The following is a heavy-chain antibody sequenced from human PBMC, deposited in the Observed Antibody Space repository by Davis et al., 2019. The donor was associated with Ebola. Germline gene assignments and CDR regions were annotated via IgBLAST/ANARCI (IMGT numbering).Heavy chain of an antibody. Sequence: GESLKISCAASGFTFSSYSMNWVRQAPGKGLEWVSSISSSSSYIYYADSVKGRFTISRDNAKNSLYLQMNSLRAEDTAVYYCARVGYQPGSTFDYWGQGTLVTVSS. V-gene: IGHV3-21*01. CDR3: ARVGYQPGSTFDY. J-gene: IGHJ4*02. CDR1: GFTFSSYS. CDR2: ISSSSSYI. D-gene: IGHD2-2*01.